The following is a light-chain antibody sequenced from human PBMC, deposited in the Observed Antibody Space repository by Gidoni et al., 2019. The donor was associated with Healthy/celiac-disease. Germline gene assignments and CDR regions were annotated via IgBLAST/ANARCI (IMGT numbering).Light chain of an antibody. CDR2: GAS. Sequence: IVMTQPPATLSVSQGDRATLSCRASQSVSSNLAWYQQKPGQAPRLLIYGASTRATGIPARFSGSGSGTEFTLTISSLQSEDFAVYYCQQYNSWPPLTFGGGTKVEIK. CDR1: QSVSSN. J-gene: IGKJ4*01. CDR3: QQYNSWPPLT. V-gene: IGKV3-15*01.